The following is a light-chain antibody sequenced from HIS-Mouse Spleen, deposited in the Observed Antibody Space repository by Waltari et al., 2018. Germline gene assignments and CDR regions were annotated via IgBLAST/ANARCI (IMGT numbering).Light chain of an antibody. Sequence: SYELTHPHSVSVSPGHTDRITSPGDAFPKKEAQWYQQKSGHAPVLVIYEDSKGPSGMPERFSGSSSGTMATLTISGAQVEDEADYYCYSADSSGNHRVFGEGTKLTVL. CDR3: YSADSSGNHRV. CDR1: AFPKKE. V-gene: IGLV3-10*01. J-gene: IGLJ2*01. CDR2: EDS.